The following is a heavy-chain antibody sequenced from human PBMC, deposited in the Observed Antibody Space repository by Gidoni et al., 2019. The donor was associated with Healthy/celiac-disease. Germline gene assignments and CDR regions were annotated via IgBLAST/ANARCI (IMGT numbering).Heavy chain of an antibody. J-gene: IGHJ6*02. V-gene: IGHV1-2*02. D-gene: IGHD2-15*01. CDR2: INPNSGGT. CDR1: EHTFTGYY. CDR3: ARVTLGYCSGGSCDYYYYGMDV. Sequence: QVQLVQSGAEVKKPGASVKVSCKASEHTFTGYYMHWVRQAPGQGLEWMGWINPNSGGTTYAQKFQGRVTMTRDTSISTAYMELSRLRSDDTAVYYCARVTLGYCSGGSCDYYYYGMDVWGQGTTVTVSS.